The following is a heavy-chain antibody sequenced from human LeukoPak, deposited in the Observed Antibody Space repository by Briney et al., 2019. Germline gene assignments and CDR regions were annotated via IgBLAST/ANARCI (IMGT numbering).Heavy chain of an antibody. CDR1: GFSFSSYA. D-gene: IGHD2-8*02. V-gene: IGHV3-23*01. CDR3: AKFRVVSTSWGRLNYFDY. Sequence: GGSLRLSCAASGFSFSSYAMTWVRQAPGKGLEWVSSISGSGGSTCNADSVKGRFTISRDNSKNELYLLMNTLRDDDTAIYYCAKFRVVSTSWGRLNYFDYWGQGIMVTVSS. CDR2: ISGSGGST. J-gene: IGHJ4*02.